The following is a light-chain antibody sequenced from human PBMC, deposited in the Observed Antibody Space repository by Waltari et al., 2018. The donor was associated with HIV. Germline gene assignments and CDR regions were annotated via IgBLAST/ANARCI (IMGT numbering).Light chain of an antibody. CDR1: SSNIGSNT. CDR2: SNN. J-gene: IGLJ3*02. CDR3: AAWDDSLNGPV. V-gene: IGLV1-44*01. Sequence: QSVLTQPPSASGTPGQRVTISCSGSSSNIGSNTVNWYQQLPGTAPKPLIYSNNQRPSGVPDLFSGSKSGTSASLAISGLQSEDEADYYCAAWDDSLNGPVFGGGTKLTVL.